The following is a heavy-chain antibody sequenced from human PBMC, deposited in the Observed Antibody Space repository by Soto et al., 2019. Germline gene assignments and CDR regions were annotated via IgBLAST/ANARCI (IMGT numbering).Heavy chain of an antibody. CDR2: ISYDGSNK. J-gene: IGHJ3*02. CDR3: LVVADAFDI. CDR1: GFTFSSYA. D-gene: IGHD2-15*01. Sequence: QVQLVESGGGVVQPGRSLRLSYAASGFTFSSYAMHWVRQAPGKGLEWVAVISYDGSNKYYADSVKGRFTISRDNSKNTLYLQMNSLRAEDTAVYYCLVVADAFDIWGQGTMVTVSS. V-gene: IGHV3-30-3*01.